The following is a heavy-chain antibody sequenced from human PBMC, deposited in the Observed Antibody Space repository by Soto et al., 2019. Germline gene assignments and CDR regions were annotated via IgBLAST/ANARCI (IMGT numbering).Heavy chain of an antibody. CDR1: GYSFASYW. Sequence: GESLKISCKGSGYSFASYWIGWVRQMPGKGLEWMGIIYPGDSHTRYSPSFQGQVTISADKSISTAYLQWSSLKASDTAMYYCARQKFRAEEGVQSFDYWGQGTLVTVSS. CDR2: IYPGDSHT. V-gene: IGHV5-51*01. J-gene: IGHJ4*02. CDR3: ARQKFRAEEGVQSFDY. D-gene: IGHD3-10*01.